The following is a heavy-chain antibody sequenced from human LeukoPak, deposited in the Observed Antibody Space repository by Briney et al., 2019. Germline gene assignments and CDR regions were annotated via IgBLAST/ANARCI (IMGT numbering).Heavy chain of an antibody. CDR2: IRYDGSNK. Sequence: PGGSLRLSCAAPGFTFSSYGMHWVRQAPGKGLEWVAFIRYDGSNKYYADSVKGRSTISRDNSKNTLYLHVNSLRPEDTAVYYCARDGSGTYWAYYNWFDPWGQGTLVTVSS. V-gene: IGHV3-30*02. J-gene: IGHJ5*02. CDR1: GFTFSSYG. D-gene: IGHD3-10*01. CDR3: ARDGSGTYWAYYNWFDP.